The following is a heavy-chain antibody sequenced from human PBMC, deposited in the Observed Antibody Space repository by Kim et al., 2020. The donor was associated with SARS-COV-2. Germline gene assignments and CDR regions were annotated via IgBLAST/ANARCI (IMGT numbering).Heavy chain of an antibody. V-gene: IGHV4-59*13. CDR1: GGSISNYY. CDR2: SYYSGST. CDR3: ARDHRKYGVWVDY. Sequence: SETLSLTCTVSGGSISNYYWSWIRQPPGKGLEWIGDSYYSGSTNYNPSLKSRVTISLDTSKNQFSLKLSSVTAADAAVYYCARDHRKYGVWVDYWGQGTLIAVSS. D-gene: IGHD4-17*01. J-gene: IGHJ4*02.